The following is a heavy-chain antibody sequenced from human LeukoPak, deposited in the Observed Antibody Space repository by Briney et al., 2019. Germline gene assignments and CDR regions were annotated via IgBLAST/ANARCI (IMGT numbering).Heavy chain of an antibody. D-gene: IGHD3-9*01. CDR2: INPNSGGT. CDR3: ARDLHVLRYFDWLTGYYYYMDV. V-gene: IGHV1-2*02. J-gene: IGHJ6*03. CDR1: GYTFTGYY. Sequence: ASVKVSCKASGYTFTGYYMHWVRQAPGQGLEWMGWINPNSGGTNYAQKFQGRVTMTRDTSISTAYMELSRLRSDVTAVYYCARDLHVLRYFDWLTGYYYYMDVWGKGTTVTISS.